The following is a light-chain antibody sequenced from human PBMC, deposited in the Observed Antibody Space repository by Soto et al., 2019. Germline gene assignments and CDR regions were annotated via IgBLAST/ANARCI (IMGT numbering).Light chain of an antibody. V-gene: IGLV2-8*01. CDR3: SSYRGSNIVVV. CDR1: KNDIGVYDF. J-gene: IGLJ2*01. Sequence: QSALTQPPSASGSPGQSVTISCTGTKNDIGVYDFVSWYQHHPGKAPRLIIYEVTKRPSGVPDRFSGSKSGNTASLTVSGLQAEDEADYYCSSYRGSNIVVVFGGGTKLTVL. CDR2: EVT.